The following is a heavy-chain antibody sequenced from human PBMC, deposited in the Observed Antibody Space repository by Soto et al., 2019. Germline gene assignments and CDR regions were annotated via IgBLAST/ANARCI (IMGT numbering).Heavy chain of an antibody. CDR1: RFTFRNFA. J-gene: IGHJ4*02. D-gene: IGHD3-9*01. CDR2: ISRSGDDT. V-gene: IGHV3-23*01. Sequence: EVQLLESGGGLVQPGGSLRLFCAASRFTFRNFAMSWVRQAPGKGLEWVSGISRSGDDTFYADSVKGRFTIFRDNSKNTLYLQMNSLRAEDTAIYYCGKDIYNVDWLLFDYWGQGTLVTVSS. CDR3: GKDIYNVDWLLFDY.